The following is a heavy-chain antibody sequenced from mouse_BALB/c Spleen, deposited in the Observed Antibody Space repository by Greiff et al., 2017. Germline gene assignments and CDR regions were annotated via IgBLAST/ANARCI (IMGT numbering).Heavy chain of an antibody. J-gene: IGHJ3*01. CDR2: ISYDGSN. V-gene: IGHV3-6*02. CDR3: ARDRYDLAY. CDR1: GYSITSGYY. D-gene: IGHD2-14*01. Sequence: EVQLQQSGPGLVKPSQSLSLTCSVTGYSITSGYYWNWIRQFPGNKLEWMGYISYDGSNNYNPSLKNRISITRDTSKNQFFLKLNSVTTEDTATYYCARDRYDLAYWGQGTLVTVSA.